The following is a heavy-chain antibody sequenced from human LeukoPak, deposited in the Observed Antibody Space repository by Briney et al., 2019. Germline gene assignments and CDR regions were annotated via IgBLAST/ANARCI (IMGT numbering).Heavy chain of an antibody. Sequence: GASVKVSCKASGYTFTSYAMHWVRQAPGQRLEWMGWINAGNGNTKYSQEFQGRVTITRDTSASTAYMELSSLRSEDTAVYYCARVPSGSYYVDYWGQGTLVTVSS. V-gene: IGHV1-3*03. D-gene: IGHD1-26*01. J-gene: IGHJ4*02. CDR2: INAGNGNT. CDR1: GYTFTSYA. CDR3: ARVPSGSYYVDY.